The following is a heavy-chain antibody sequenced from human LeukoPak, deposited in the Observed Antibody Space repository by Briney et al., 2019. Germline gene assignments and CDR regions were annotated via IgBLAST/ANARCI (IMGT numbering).Heavy chain of an antibody. CDR2: ISGSGGST. Sequence: GGSLRLSCAASGFTFSSYAMSWVRQAPGKGLEWVSAISGSGGSTYYADSVKGRFTISRDNAKNSLYLQMNSLRAEDTAVYFCAREIHSTGYYYAGGYMDVWGEGTTVTVSS. V-gene: IGHV3-23*01. J-gene: IGHJ6*03. CDR1: GFTFSSYA. D-gene: IGHD3-22*01. CDR3: AREIHSTGYYYAGGYMDV.